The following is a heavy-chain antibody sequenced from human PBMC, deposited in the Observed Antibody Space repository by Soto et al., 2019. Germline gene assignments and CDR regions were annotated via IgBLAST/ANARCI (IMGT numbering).Heavy chain of an antibody. V-gene: IGHV3-30*18. CDR2: ISYDGSNK. CDR3: AKEGPPRYYDILPGYYPYYYGMDV. D-gene: IGHD3-9*01. J-gene: IGHJ6*02. CDR1: GFTFSSYG. Sequence: QVQLVEAGGGVVQPGRSLRLSCAASGFTFSSYGMHWVRQAPGKGLEWVAVISYDGSNKYYADSVKGRFTISRDNSKKTRYLQMNSLRAEDTAVYYCAKEGPPRYYDILPGYYPYYYGMDVWGQGTTVTVCS.